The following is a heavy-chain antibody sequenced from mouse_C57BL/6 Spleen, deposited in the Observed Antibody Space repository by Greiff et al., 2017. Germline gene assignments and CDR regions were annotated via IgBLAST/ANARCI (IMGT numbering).Heavy chain of an antibody. CDR1: GFSLSTFGMG. J-gene: IGHJ2*01. CDR2: TWWGDDK. CDR3: DRIASTVVAFDY. V-gene: IGHV8-8*01. Sequence: QVTLQESGPGLLQPSQTLSLTCSFSGFSLSTFGMGVGWLRQPSGKGLEWLAHTWWGDDKYSNPVLKSQPTISKDTSKTHVFLNIALVSTADTATYFCDRIASTVVAFDYWGQGTMLTVSA. D-gene: IGHD1-1*01.